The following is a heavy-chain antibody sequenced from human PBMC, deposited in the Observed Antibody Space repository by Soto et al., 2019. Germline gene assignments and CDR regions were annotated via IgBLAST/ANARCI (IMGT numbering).Heavy chain of an antibody. Sequence: SVKVSCKASGGTFSSYAISWVRQAPGQGLEWMGGIIPIFGTANYAQKFQGRVTITADKSTSTAYMELSSLRSEDTAVYYCASRGGGSCCDEFDYWGQGTLVTVSS. D-gene: IGHD2-15*01. CDR2: IIPIFGTA. J-gene: IGHJ4*02. CDR3: ASRGGGSCCDEFDY. CDR1: GGTFSSYA. V-gene: IGHV1-69*06.